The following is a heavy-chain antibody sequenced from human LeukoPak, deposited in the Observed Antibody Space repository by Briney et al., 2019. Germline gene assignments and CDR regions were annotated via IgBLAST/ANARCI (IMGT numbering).Heavy chain of an antibody. J-gene: IGHJ5*02. CDR2: IYPGDSDT. D-gene: IGHD1-26*01. V-gene: IGHV5-51*01. CDR1: GYSFTSYW. CDR3: ARQFSRIVGAPGGWFDP. Sequence: GESLKISCKGSGYSFTSYWIGWVRQTPGKGLEWMGIIYPGDSDTRYSPSFQGQVTISADKYISTAYLQWSSLKASDTAMYYCARQFSRIVGAPGGWFDPWGQGTLVTVSS.